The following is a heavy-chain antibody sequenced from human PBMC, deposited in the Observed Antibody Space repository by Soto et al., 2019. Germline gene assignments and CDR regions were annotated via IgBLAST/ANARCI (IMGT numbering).Heavy chain of an antibody. Sequence: PGWSLRLSCVSSVFAFISFGMHWVRQAPGKGLEWVAFISHDGSKKKFVDSVKGRFTISRDDSGNTLYLQMNSLRADDTAVYFCAKDWNDANYDYGTDVWGQGTTVTVSS. CDR1: VFAFISFG. CDR2: ISHDGSKK. D-gene: IGHD1-1*01. V-gene: IGHV3-30*18. J-gene: IGHJ6*02. CDR3: AKDWNDANYDYGTDV.